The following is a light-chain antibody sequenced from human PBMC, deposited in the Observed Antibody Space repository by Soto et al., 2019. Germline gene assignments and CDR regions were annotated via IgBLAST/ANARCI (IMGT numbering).Light chain of an antibody. CDR2: GAS. CDR3: QQYNNWPPIT. CDR1: RSVSSN. Sequence: EIVMTQSPATLSVSPGERATLSCRASRSVSSNLAWYQQKAGQAPRLLIYGASTRATGIPARFSGSGSGTEFTLTISSLQSEDFALYYCQQYNNWPPITFGQGTRLEIK. J-gene: IGKJ5*01. V-gene: IGKV3-15*01.